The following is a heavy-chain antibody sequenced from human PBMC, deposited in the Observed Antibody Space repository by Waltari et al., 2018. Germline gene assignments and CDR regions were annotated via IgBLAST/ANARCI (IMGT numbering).Heavy chain of an antibody. Sequence: EVQVVESGGGLVQPGGPLSLSCPASGFTFTNHRLSWVRQAPGKGLEWVANINPDGSIKFYVDSVKGRFTISRDNAKNSFSLQMNSLRAEDTAIYYCARAVDVADYWGQGTLVTVSS. J-gene: IGHJ4*02. CDR3: ARAVDVADY. CDR1: GFTFTNHR. D-gene: IGHD2-2*03. V-gene: IGHV3-7*01. CDR2: INPDGSIK.